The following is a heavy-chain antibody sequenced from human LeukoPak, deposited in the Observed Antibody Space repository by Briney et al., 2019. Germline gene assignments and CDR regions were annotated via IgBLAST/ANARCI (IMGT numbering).Heavy chain of an antibody. Sequence: VASVKVSCKASGGTFSSYAISWVRQAPGQGLEWMGRIIPILGIANYAQKFQGRVTITADKSTSTAYMELSSLRSEDTAVYYCARDEAGRYFDWLTYFDIWGQGTMVTVSS. D-gene: IGHD3-9*01. CDR1: GGTFSSYA. CDR2: IIPILGIA. J-gene: IGHJ3*02. V-gene: IGHV1-69*04. CDR3: ARDEAGRYFDWLTYFDI.